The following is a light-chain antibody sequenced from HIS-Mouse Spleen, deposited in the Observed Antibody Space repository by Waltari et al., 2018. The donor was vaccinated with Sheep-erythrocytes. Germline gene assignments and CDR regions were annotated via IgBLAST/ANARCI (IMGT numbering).Light chain of an antibody. CDR2: DVS. Sequence: QSALTQPRPVSGSPGPSVTISCTGTSSDAGGYNYVSWYQQHPGKAPKLMIYDVSKRPSGVPDRFSGSKSGNTASLTISGLQAEDEADYYCCSYAGSYNHVFATGTKVTVL. J-gene: IGLJ1*01. CDR3: CSYAGSYNHV. CDR1: SSDAGGYNY. V-gene: IGLV2-11*01.